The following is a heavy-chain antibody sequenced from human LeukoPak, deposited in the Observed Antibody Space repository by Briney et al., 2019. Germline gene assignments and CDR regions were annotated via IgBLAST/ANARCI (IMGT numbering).Heavy chain of an antibody. CDR3: ARDVSATGALDI. CDR1: GFTVSSNY. V-gene: IGHV3-66*01. Sequence: GGSLRLSCAASGFTVSSNYMSWVRQAPGKGLEWVSVIYRDGSSYYAESVKGRFTISRDNSKNTLYIQMNSLRAEDTAVYYCARDVSATGALDIWGQGTMVTVSS. D-gene: IGHD5/OR15-5a*01. J-gene: IGHJ3*02. CDR2: IYRDGSS.